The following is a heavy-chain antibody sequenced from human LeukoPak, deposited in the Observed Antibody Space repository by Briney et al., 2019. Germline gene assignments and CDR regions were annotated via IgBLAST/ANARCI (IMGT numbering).Heavy chain of an antibody. D-gene: IGHD5-12*01. Sequence: PGRSLRLSCAASGFTFSSYAMHWVRQAPGKGLEWVAVISYDGSNKYYADSVKGRFTISRDNSKNTLYLQMNSLRAEDTAVYYCARDLGGYILDYWGQGTLVTVSS. CDR3: ARDLGGYILDY. J-gene: IGHJ4*02. CDR1: GFTFSSYA. CDR2: ISYDGSNK. V-gene: IGHV3-30*04.